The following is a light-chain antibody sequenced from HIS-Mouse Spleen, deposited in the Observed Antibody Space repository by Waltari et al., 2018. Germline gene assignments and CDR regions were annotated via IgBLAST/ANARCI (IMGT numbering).Light chain of an antibody. V-gene: IGKV1-9*01. J-gene: IGKJ1*01. CDR1: QGISSY. CDR2: ADS. CDR3: QQLNSYPPT. Sequence: DIQLTQSPSFLSASVGDRVTITCRASQGISSYLAWYQQKPGKSPKLLIYADSTLQSGVPSRFSGSGSGTEFTLTISSLQPEDFATYYCQQLNSYPPTFGQGTKVEIK.